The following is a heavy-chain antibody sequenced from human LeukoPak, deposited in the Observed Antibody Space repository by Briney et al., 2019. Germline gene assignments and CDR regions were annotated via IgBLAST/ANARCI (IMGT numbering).Heavy chain of an antibody. CDR2: ISWNSGSI. CDR1: GFTFDDYA. V-gene: IGHV3-9*01. D-gene: IGHD2-21*01. J-gene: IGHJ6*02. CDR3: AKGVVELYYYYGMDV. Sequence: PGGSLRLSCAASGFTFDDYAMHWDRQAPGKGLEWVSGISWNSGSIGYADSVKGRFTISRDNAKNSLYLQMNSLRAEDTALYYCAKGVVELYYYYGMDVWGQGTTVTVSS.